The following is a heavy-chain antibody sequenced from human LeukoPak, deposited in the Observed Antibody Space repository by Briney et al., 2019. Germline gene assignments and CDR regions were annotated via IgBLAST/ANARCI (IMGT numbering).Heavy chain of an antibody. CDR3: AREAYSSSEGVYYFDY. Sequence: AGTLSLTCTVSGGSISNSDYYWGWLRQPPGKGLEWVASFYYSGSTYYNPSLKSRVTMSVDTSKKQFSLMLTSVTAADTAVYYCAREAYSSSEGVYYFDYWGQGTLITVSS. J-gene: IGHJ4*02. V-gene: IGHV4-39*01. CDR1: GGSISNSDYY. D-gene: IGHD6-6*01. CDR2: FYYSGST.